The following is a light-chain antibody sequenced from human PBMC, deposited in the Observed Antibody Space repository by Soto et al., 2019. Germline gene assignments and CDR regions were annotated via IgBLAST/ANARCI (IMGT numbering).Light chain of an antibody. J-gene: IGLJ1*01. Sequence: QSVLTHPASLSGSPGHSITISCTGTSSDVGGYNYVSWYQHHPGKAPKLMIFDVSNRPSGVSNRFSGSKSGNTASLTISGLQPEDEADYYCSSYTTSNTRQIVFGTGTKVTVL. CDR3: SSYTTSNTRQIV. V-gene: IGLV2-14*03. CDR2: DVS. CDR1: SSDVGGYNY.